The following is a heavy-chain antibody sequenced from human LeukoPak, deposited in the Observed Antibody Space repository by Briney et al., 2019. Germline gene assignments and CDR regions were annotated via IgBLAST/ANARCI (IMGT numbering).Heavy chain of an antibody. V-gene: IGHV3-30*04. J-gene: IGHJ6*02. CDR3: ARGGAAAGSYYYYYGMDV. D-gene: IGHD6-13*01. CDR1: GFTFSSYA. Sequence: GRSLRLSCAASGFTFSSYAMHWVRQAPGKGLEWVAVKYYADSVKGRFTISRDNSKNTLYLQMNSLRAGDTAVYYCARGGAAAGSYYYYYGMDVWGQGTTVTVSS. CDR2: K.